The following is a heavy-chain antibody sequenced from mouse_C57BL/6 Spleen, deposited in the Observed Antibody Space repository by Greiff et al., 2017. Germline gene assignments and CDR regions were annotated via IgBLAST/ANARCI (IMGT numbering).Heavy chain of an antibody. D-gene: IGHD4-1*01. CDR1: GYTFTDYY. CDR3: ARKNWEGSYAMDY. CDR2: INPNNGGT. V-gene: IGHV1-26*01. Sequence: EVQLQQSGPELVKPGASVKISCKASGYTFTDYYMNWVKQSHGKSLEWIGDINPNNGGTSYNQKFKGKATLTVDKSSSTAYMELRSLTSEDSAVYYCARKNWEGSYAMDYWGQGTSVTVSS. J-gene: IGHJ4*01.